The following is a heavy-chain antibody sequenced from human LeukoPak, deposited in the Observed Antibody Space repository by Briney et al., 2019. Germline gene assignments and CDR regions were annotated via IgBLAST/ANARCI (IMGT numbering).Heavy chain of an antibody. D-gene: IGHD6-19*01. Sequence: PSETLSLTCTVSGGSISSYYWSWIRQPPGKRLEWIGYIYYSGSTNYNPSLKSRVTISVDTSKNQFSLKLSSVTAADTAVYYCARGVAVAGIGYYYYYYMDVWGKGTTVTVSS. CDR1: GGSISSYY. J-gene: IGHJ6*03. V-gene: IGHV4-59*12. CDR3: ARGVAVAGIGYYYYYYMDV. CDR2: IYYSGST.